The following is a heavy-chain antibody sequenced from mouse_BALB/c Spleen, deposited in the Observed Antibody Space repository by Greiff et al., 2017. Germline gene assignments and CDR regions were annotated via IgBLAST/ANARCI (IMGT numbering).Heavy chain of an antibody. CDR2: SRNKANDYTT. CDR3: ARDAGKVRPHWYFDV. D-gene: IGHD2-14*01. J-gene: IGHJ1*01. CDR1: GFTFSDFY. Sequence: EVKLVESGGGLVQPGGSLRLSCATSGFTFSDFYMEWVRQPPGKRLEWIAASRNKANDYTTEYSASVKGRFIVSRDTSQSILYLQMNALRAEDTAIYYCARDAGKVRPHWYFDVWGAGTTVTVSS. V-gene: IGHV7-1*02.